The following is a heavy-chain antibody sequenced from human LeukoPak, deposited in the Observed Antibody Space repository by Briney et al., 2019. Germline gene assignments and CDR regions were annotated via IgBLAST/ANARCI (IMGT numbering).Heavy chain of an antibody. CDR2: IHPSGST. CDR1: GDSSISGSYY. J-gene: IGHJ4*02. CDR3: ARAVVWLPFGY. V-gene: IGHV4-61*02. D-gene: IGHD2-15*01. Sequence: SETLSLTCTVSGDSSISGSYYWSWIRQPAGKGLEWIGRIHPSGSTNYNPSLKSRVTISVDTSKNQFSLNLGSVTAADTAVYYCARAVVWLPFGYWGQGTLVTVSS.